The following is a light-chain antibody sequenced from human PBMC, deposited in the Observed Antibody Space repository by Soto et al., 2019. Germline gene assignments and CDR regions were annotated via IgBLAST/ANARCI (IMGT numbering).Light chain of an antibody. CDR2: GAS. CDR1: QSVSSSS. V-gene: IGKV3-20*01. J-gene: IGKJ1*01. CDR3: LQFGSSPART. Sequence: EIVLTQSPGTLSLSPGERATLSCRASQSVSSSSLAWYQHKSGQPPRLLIYGASSRATGIPDRFSGSGSGTDFTLTISRLEPEDFAVYYCLQFGSSPARTFGRWTKGEIK.